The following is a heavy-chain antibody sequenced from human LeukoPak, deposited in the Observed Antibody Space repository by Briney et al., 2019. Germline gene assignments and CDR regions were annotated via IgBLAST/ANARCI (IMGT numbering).Heavy chain of an antibody. CDR2: INPSGGST. J-gene: IGHJ4*02. CDR3: ARDSKVVVAANLFDY. Sequence: ASVKVSCKASGYTFTSYYMHWVRQAPGQGLEWMGIINPSGGSTSYAQKFQGRVTMTRDTSTSTVYVELSSLRSEDTAVYYCARDSKVVVAANLFDYWGQGTLVTVSS. CDR1: GYTFTSYY. D-gene: IGHD2-15*01. V-gene: IGHV1-46*01.